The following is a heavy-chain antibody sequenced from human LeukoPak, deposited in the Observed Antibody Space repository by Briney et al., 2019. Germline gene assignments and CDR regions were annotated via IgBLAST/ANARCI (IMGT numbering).Heavy chain of an antibody. CDR3: ARSLSYYDGIGFVEWFDP. Sequence: ASVKVSCKASGYTFTTFDINWVRQAPGQGLEWMGWVNPNSGNTRYAQQFRGKVTMTRDTSISTAYLELNSLKSEDTAVYYCARSLSYYDGIGFVEWFDPWAREPWSPSPQ. CDR2: VNPNSGNT. CDR1: GYTFTTFD. J-gene: IGHJ5*02. V-gene: IGHV1-8*01. D-gene: IGHD3-22*01.